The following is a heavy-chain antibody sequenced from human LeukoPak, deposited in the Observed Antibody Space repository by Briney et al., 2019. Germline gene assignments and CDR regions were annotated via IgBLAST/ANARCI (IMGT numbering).Heavy chain of an antibody. CDR2: MYYSGNT. CDR1: GGSISSSNYY. D-gene: IGHD3-22*01. CDR3: ARNYYDSSGYYIRDWYFDL. Sequence: PSETLSLTCTVSGGSISSSNYYWGWIRQPPGKGLEWIGSMYYSGNTYYNPSLKSRVTISVDTSKNQFSLKLSSVTAADTAVFYCARNYYDSSGYYIRDWYFDLWGRGTLVTVSS. J-gene: IGHJ2*01. V-gene: IGHV4-39*01.